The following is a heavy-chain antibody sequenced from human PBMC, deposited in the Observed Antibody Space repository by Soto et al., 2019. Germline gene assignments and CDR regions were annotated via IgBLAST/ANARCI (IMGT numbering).Heavy chain of an antibody. J-gene: IGHJ6*02. CDR3: ARDMGSDYTYENYSGMDV. Sequence: PGGSPRLSCAASGFTFSSYAMHWVRQAPGKGLEWVAVISYDGSNKYYADSVKGRFTISRDNSKNTLYLQMNSLRAEDTAVYYCARDMGSDYTYENYSGMDVWGQGTTVTVSS. V-gene: IGHV3-30-3*01. CDR1: GFTFSSYA. D-gene: IGHD4-17*01. CDR2: ISYDGSNK.